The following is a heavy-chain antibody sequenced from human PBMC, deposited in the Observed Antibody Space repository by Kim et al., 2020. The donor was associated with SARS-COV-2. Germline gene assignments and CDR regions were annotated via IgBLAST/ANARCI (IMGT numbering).Heavy chain of an antibody. V-gene: IGHV3-30*18. D-gene: IGHD5-12*01. CDR2: ISYDGSNK. Sequence: GGSLRLSCAASGFTFSSYGMHWVRQAPGKGLEWVAVISYDGSNKYYADSVKGRFTISRDNSKNTLYLQMKSLRAEDTAVYYCAKSASGGYWAAFDIWGQG. CDR3: AKSASGGYWAAFDI. CDR1: GFTFSSYG. J-gene: IGHJ3*02.